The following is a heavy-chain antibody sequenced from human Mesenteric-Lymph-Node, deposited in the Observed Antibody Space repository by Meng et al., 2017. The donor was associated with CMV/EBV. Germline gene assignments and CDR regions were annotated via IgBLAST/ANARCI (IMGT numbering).Heavy chain of an antibody. J-gene: IGHJ1*01. D-gene: IGHD3-10*01. CDR1: GYTFTNYG. CDR2: INTYNGNT. V-gene: IGHV1-18*01. CDR3: ARESRGVKTSWARTSFQH. Sequence: ASVKVSCKASGYTFTNYGFSWVRQAPGQGLEWMGWINTYNGNTNYAQKLQGRVTMTTDTSTTTDYMELSRLRSDDTAVYYCARESRGVKTSWARTSFQHWGQGTLVTVSS.